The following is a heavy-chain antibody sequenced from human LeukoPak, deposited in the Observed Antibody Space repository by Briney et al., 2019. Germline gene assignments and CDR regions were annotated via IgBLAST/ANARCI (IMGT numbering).Heavy chain of an antibody. J-gene: IGHJ6*03. CDR2: IYTIGNT. CDR3: ARVLVGANYYYYYMDV. Sequence: SETLSLTCTVSGGSISAYYWSWIRQPAGRGLDWIGRIYTIGNTNYNPSLKSGVTISVDKSKHQFSLKLSPVTAADTAIYYCARVLVGANYYYYYMDVWGKGTTVTVSS. CDR1: GGSISAYY. V-gene: IGHV4-4*07. D-gene: IGHD1-26*01.